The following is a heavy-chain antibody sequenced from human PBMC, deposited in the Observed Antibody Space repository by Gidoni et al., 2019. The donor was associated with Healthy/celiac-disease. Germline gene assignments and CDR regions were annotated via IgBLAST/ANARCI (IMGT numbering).Heavy chain of an antibody. Sequence: QVQLVQSGAEVTKPGSSVQVSCKASGGTFSRSTISWVRQAPGQGLEWMGRIIPILGIANYEQKFQGRVTITADKSTSTAYMELSSLRSEDTAVYYCARVSLISSGYYLGAFDIWGQGTMVTVSS. V-gene: IGHV1-69*02. D-gene: IGHD3-22*01. J-gene: IGHJ3*02. CDR2: IIPILGIA. CDR1: GGTFSRST. CDR3: ARVSLISSGYYLGAFDI.